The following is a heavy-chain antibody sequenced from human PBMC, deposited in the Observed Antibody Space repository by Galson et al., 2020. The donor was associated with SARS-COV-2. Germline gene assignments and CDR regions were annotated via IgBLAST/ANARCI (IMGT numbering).Heavy chain of an antibody. CDR3: AKDWRELPHYYYYYYMDV. CDR1: GFTFSSYG. D-gene: IGHD1-26*01. Sequence: GESLKIPCAASGFTFSSYGMHWVRQAPGKGLEWVAVISYDGSNKYYADSVKGRFTISRDNSKNTLYLQMNSLRAEDTAVYYCAKDWRELPHYYYYYYMDVWGKGTTVTVSS. J-gene: IGHJ6*03. CDR2: ISYDGSNK. V-gene: IGHV3-30*18.